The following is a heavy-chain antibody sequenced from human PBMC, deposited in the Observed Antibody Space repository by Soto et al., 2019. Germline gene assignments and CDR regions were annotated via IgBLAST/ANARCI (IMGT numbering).Heavy chain of an antibody. J-gene: IGHJ5*01. D-gene: IGHD3-10*01. CDR2: STYTGVT. CDR3: ATDSGGPPLNRFDS. V-gene: IGHV4-31*03. CDR1: GGSLREFGHF. Sequence: QVQLRESGPGLMQPSQTLSLTCTVSGGSLREFGHFWTWIRQRPGRGLEWIGYSTYTGVTYYSPSLQCRISISVGTSKNQFSLTLNSVTAADTAVSYCATDSGGPPLNRFDSWGPGTLVSVSA.